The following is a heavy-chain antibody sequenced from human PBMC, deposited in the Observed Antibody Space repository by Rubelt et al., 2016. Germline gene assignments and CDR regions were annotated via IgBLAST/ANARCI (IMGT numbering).Heavy chain of an antibody. CDR2: NSAYNGTT. D-gene: IGHD1-26*01. V-gene: IGHV1-2*02. J-gene: IGHJ4*02. CDR3: ASSSGSYYSLDY. CDR1: GGSISSYA. Sequence: QVQLVQSGAEVKKPGSSVKVSCKASGGSISSYAISWVRQAPGQGLEWRGWNSAYNGTTNYAQKFQGRVTMTRDTSISTAYMELSRLRSDDTAVYYCASSSGSYYSLDYWGQGTLVTVSS.